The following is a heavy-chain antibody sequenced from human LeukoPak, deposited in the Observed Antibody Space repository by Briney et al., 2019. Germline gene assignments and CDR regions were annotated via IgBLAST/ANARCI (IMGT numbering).Heavy chain of an antibody. CDR2: ISSSSRYI. D-gene: IGHD2-15*01. J-gene: IGHJ3*02. CDR1: GFTFSSYS. Sequence: PGGSLRLSCAASGFTFSSYSMNWVRQAPGKGLEWVSSISSSSRYIHYADSVKGRFTISRENDKNSLYLQMNSLRAEDTAVYYCAKDLLAATRGAAFDIWGQGTMVTVSS. V-gene: IGHV3-21*01. CDR3: AKDLLAATRGAAFDI.